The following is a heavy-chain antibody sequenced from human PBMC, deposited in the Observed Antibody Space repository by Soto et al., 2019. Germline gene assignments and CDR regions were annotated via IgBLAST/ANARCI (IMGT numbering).Heavy chain of an antibody. J-gene: IGHJ2*01. CDR2: IKQDGSEK. CDR1: GFTFSSYW. CDR3: ARVPYYYDSSGYSYWYFDL. Sequence: EVQLVESGGGLVQPGGSLILSCAASGFTFSSYWMSWVRQAPGKGLEWVANIKQDGSEKYYVDSVKGRFTISRDNAKNSLYLQMNCLRAEDTAVYYCARVPYYYDSSGYSYWYFDLWGRGTLVTVSS. V-gene: IGHV3-7*03. D-gene: IGHD3-22*01.